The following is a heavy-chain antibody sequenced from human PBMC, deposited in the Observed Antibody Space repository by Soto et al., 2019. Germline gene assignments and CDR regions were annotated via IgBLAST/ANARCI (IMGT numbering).Heavy chain of an antibody. D-gene: IGHD6-25*01. J-gene: IGHJ4*02. CDR1: GFTFSNYA. CDR3: AKFFVETGSNSGWPWSFHY. CDR2: ISCSGGTT. V-gene: IGHV3-23*01. Sequence: EVQLLESGGGLVQPGRSLRLSCAASGFTFSNYAMSWVRQAPGQGLDWVSAISCSGGTTYYADSVKGRFTISRDNSKNTLCLQMNSLRAEDAAVYYCAKFFVETGSNSGWPWSFHYWGQGSLVTVSS.